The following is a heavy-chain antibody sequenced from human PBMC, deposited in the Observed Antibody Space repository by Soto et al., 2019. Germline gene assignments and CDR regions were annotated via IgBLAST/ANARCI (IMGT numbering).Heavy chain of an antibody. V-gene: IGHV3-23*01. CDR2: ISGSGGST. Sequence: GGSLRLSCAASGFTFSSYAMSWVRQAPGKGLEWVSAISGSGGSTYYADSVKGRFTISRDNSKNTLYLQMNSLRAEDTAVYYCAKDWHIVGAAFCDYWGQGTLVTVSS. J-gene: IGHJ4*02. CDR1: GFTFSSYA. CDR3: AKDWHIVGAAFCDY. D-gene: IGHD1-26*01.